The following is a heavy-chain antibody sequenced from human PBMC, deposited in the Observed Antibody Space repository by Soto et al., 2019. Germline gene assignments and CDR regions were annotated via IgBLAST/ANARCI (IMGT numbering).Heavy chain of an antibody. D-gene: IGHD4-17*01. CDR3: ARPIRMNDYGDYAGAFDI. V-gene: IGHV3-30-3*01. Sequence: QPGGSLRLSCAASGFTFSSYAMHWVRQAPGKGLEWVAVISYDGSNKYYADSVKGRFTISRDNSKNTLYLQMNSLRAEDTAVYYCARPIRMNDYGDYAGAFDIWGQGTMVTVS. CDR2: ISYDGSNK. CDR1: GFTFSSYA. J-gene: IGHJ3*02.